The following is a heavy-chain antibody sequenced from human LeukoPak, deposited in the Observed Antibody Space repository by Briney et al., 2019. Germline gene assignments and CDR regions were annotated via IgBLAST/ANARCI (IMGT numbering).Heavy chain of an antibody. Sequence: GGSLRLSCAASGFTFSSYAMSWVRQAPGKGLEWVAVISYDGSNKYYADSVKGRFTISRDNSKNTLYLQMNSLRAEDTAVYYCAKGTRYDLGYHDYWGQGTLVTVSS. CDR2: ISYDGSNK. V-gene: IGHV3-30*18. J-gene: IGHJ4*02. CDR1: GFTFSSYA. CDR3: AKGTRYDLGYHDY. D-gene: IGHD3-3*01.